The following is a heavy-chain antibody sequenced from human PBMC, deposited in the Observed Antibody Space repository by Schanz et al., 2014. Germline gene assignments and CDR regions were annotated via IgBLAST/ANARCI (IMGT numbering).Heavy chain of an antibody. V-gene: IGHV1-46*01. Sequence: QVQLMQSGAEVRKPGASVKVSCKASTFTFTNFYLHWVRQAPGQGLEWMGIFNPDDGGTRYVRGFQGRVTMTGDTSTTTVYMELTSLRSEDTAVYYCARERGYGTYGMEVWGQGTTVTVSS. D-gene: IGHD3-3*01. CDR3: ARERGYGTYGMEV. CDR2: FNPDDGGT. CDR1: TFTFTNFY. J-gene: IGHJ6*02.